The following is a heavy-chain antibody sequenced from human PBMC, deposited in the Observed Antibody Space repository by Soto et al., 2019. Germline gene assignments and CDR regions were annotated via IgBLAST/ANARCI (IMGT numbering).Heavy chain of an antibody. J-gene: IGHJ6*02. CDR1: GYSFTSYW. CDR2: IYPGDSDT. CDR3: ARQYSNHYYYYGMDV. V-gene: IGHV5-51*01. Sequence: GESLKISCKGSGYSFTSYWIGWVRQMPGKGLEWMGIIYPGDSDTRYSPSFQGQVTISADKSISTAYLQWSSLKASDTAMYYCARQYSNHYYYYGMDVWGQGTTVTVSS. D-gene: IGHD6-13*01.